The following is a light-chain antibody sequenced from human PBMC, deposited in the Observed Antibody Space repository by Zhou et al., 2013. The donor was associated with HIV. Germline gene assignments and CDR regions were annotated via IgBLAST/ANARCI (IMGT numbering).Light chain of an antibody. CDR1: QSVDTY. CDR2: DAS. CDR3: QQYENWPPMYT. J-gene: IGKJ2*01. V-gene: IGKV3-15*01. Sequence: EVLMTQSPVTLSVSPGARATLSCRASQSVDTYLAWYQQRPGQPPRLLIYDASTRATGVPVRFSGSGSGTEFTLTISSLQSADFAVYYCQQYENWPPMYTFGQGTKLDIK.